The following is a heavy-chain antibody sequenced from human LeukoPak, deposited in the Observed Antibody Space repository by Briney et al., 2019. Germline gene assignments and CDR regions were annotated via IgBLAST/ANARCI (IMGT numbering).Heavy chain of an antibody. CDR2: INTKTGNP. Sequence: GASVKVSCKASGYTFTNYAINWVRQAPGQGLEWVGWINTKTGNPTYAQDFTGRFAFSLDTSVTTTYLQISSLKAVDTAVYYCARVGKYSGSYPDYWGQGTLVTVSS. CDR1: GYTFTNYA. J-gene: IGHJ4*02. D-gene: IGHD1-26*01. CDR3: ARVGKYSGSYPDY. V-gene: IGHV7-4-1*02.